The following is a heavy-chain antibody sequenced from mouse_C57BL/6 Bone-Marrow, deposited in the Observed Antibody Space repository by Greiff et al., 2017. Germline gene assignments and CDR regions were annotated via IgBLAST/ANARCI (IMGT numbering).Heavy chain of an antibody. J-gene: IGHJ2*01. CDR2: IYPRSGNT. D-gene: IGHD3-3*01. Sequence: QVQLQQSGAELARPGASVKLSCKASGYTFTSYGISWVKQRTGRGLEWIGEIYPRSGNTYYNEKFKGKAILTADKSSSTAYMELRSLTSEDSAVFFCARTGPYYVDYWGQGTTLTVSS. V-gene: IGHV1-81*01. CDR1: GYTFTSYG. CDR3: ARTGPYYVDY.